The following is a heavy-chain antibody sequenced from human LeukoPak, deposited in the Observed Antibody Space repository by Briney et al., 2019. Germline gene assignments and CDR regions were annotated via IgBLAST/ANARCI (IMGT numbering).Heavy chain of an antibody. CDR1: GFTVSSNY. CDR2: IYSGGST. CDR3: ARGGNGPFEY. D-gene: IGHD3-16*01. Sequence: PGGSLRLSCAASGFTVSSNYMSWVRQAPGKGLEWVSIIYSGGSTYYADSVKGQFTISRDNSKNTLYLQMNSLRAEDTAVYHCARGGNGPFEYWGQGTLVTVSS. V-gene: IGHV3-53*01. J-gene: IGHJ4*02.